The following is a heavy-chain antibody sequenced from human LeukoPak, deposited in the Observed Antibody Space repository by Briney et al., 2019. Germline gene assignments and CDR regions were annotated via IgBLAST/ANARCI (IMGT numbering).Heavy chain of an antibody. CDR3: ARDNSEHIVVNAFDI. CDR1: GGSISSGGYY. J-gene: IGHJ3*02. D-gene: IGHD2-21*01. V-gene: IGHV4-30-2*01. CDR2: IYHSGST. Sequence: SETLSLTCTVSGGSISSGGYYWSWIRQPPGKGLEWIGYIYHSGSTYYNPSLKSRVTISVDRSKNQFSLKLSSVTAADTAVYYCARDNSEHIVVNAFDIWGQGTMVTVSS.